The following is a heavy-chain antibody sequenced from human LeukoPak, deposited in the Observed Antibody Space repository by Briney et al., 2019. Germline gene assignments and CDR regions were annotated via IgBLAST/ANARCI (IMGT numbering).Heavy chain of an antibody. CDR1: GYTFTGYY. D-gene: IGHD3-22*01. CDR3: ARVPTPITYYYDSSGYIKFDP. V-gene: IGHV1-2*02. Sequence: GASVTVSCKASGYTFTGYYMHWVRQAPGQGLEWMGWINPNSGGTNYAQKFQGRVTMTRDTSISTTYMELSRLRSDDTAVYYCARVPTPITYYYDSSGYIKFDPWGQGTLVTVSS. J-gene: IGHJ5*02. CDR2: INPNSGGT.